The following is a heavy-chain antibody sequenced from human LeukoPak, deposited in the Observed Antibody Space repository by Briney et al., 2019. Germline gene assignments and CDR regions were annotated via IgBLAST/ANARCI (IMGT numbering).Heavy chain of an antibody. J-gene: IGHJ3*02. CDR1: GDSVSSNSAA. CDR3: ASFSRYTDAFDI. V-gene: IGHV6-1*01. CDR2: TYYRSKWYN. Sequence: SLTLSLTCAISGDSVSSNSAAWNWIRQSPSRGLEWLGRTYYRSKWYNDYAVSVKSRITINPDTSKNQFSLQLNSVTPEDTAVYYCASFSRYTDAFDIWGQGTLVTVSS. D-gene: IGHD1-1*01.